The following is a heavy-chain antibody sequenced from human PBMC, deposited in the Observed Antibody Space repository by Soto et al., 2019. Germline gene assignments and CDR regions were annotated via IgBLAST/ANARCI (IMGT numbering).Heavy chain of an antibody. CDR2: IFYSGTT. V-gene: IGHV4-39*01. D-gene: IGHD3-22*01. CDR1: GGSISGRYY. J-gene: IGHJ4*02. Sequence: SETLSLTCTVSGGSISGRYYWAWIRQPPGKGLEWIGIIFYSGTTYYNPSLKSRVTISVDTSKNQFSLNLNSVTAADTAVYYCARQLDYYDNYGPLDHWGQGTLVTVS. CDR3: ARQLDYYDNYGPLDH.